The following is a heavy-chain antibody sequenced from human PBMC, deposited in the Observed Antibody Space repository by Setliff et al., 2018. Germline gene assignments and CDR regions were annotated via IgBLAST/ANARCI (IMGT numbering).Heavy chain of an antibody. CDR3: ARGRKYRAVYFFDY. J-gene: IGHJ4*02. D-gene: IGHD1-1*01. CDR2: ISSNVDDT. CDR1: GFTVRDYA. Sequence: PGESLKISCAASGFTVRDYALYWVRQAPDKGLEWVARISSNVDDTSYADSVKGRFTISRDNSINTLYLQMNSLRTEDTAVYYCARGRKYRAVYFFDYWGQGALVTVSS. V-gene: IGHV3-30*01.